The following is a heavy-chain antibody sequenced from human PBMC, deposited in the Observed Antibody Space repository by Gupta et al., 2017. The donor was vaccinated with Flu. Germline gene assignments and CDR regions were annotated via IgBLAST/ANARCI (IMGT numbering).Heavy chain of an antibody. V-gene: IGHV1-8*01. CDR2: MNHNSGNT. J-gene: IGHJ4*02. Sequence: ASVKVSCKASGYTVRNYDISWVRQAPGQGLEWVGYMNHNSGNTGDAQKCQGRGTLTRDTSVSTAYRELSSVSAEDTAEYYCARGGYGGQGTLLTVSP. D-gene: IGHD2-2*01. CDR3: ARGGY. CDR1: GYTVRNYD.